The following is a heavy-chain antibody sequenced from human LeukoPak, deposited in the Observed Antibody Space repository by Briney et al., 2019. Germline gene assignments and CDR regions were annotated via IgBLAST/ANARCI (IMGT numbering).Heavy chain of an antibody. CDR1: GLTFSSYS. Sequence: GGSLRLSCAASGLTFSSYSMNWVRQAPGKGLEWVSYISSSSSTIYCADSVKGRFTISRDNAKNSLYLQMNSLRAEDTAVYYCAGGATIPYWGQGTLVTVSS. CDR3: AGGATIPY. J-gene: IGHJ4*02. CDR2: ISSSSSTI. D-gene: IGHD5-12*01. V-gene: IGHV3-48*01.